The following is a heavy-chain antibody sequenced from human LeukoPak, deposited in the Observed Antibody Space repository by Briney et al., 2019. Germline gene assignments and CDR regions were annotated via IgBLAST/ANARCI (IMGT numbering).Heavy chain of an antibody. V-gene: IGHV1-2*04. CDR3: ARGDLTGTRIYYYSMDV. Sequence: GASVKVSCKASGHTFTGYYMHWVRQAPGQGLEWMGWINPNSGGTNYAQKFQGWVTMTRDTSISTAYMELSRLRSDDTAVYYCARGDLTGTRIYYYSMDVWGQGTTVTVSS. J-gene: IGHJ6*02. CDR2: INPNSGGT. D-gene: IGHD1-20*01. CDR1: GHTFTGYY.